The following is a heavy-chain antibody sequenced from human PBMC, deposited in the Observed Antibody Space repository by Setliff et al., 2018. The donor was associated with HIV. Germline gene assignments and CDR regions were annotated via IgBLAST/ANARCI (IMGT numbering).Heavy chain of an antibody. CDR2: IRYDGSQK. CDR3: ARDRPKWEPLSAVDY. J-gene: IGHJ4*02. V-gene: IGHV3-30*02. CDR1: VFTFNNYG. Sequence: GGSLRLSCAASVFTFNNYGMNWVRQAPGKGLEWVAFIRYDGSQKYYVDSVKGRFTISRDNSKNTLYLQMNSLRVEDTAVYYCARDRPKWEPLSAVDYWGQGALVTVSS. D-gene: IGHD1-26*01.